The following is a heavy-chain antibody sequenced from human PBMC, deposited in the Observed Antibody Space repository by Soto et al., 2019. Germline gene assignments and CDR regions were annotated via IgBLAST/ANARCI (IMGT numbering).Heavy chain of an antibody. CDR3: ASGSSGFARLWDY. Sequence: PVRFSRVSCGSSGITFSTYAMSWVRQARGKGLEWVSAIGSSGTPTYYADSVKSRITVSRDNSKFTLFLQMNSLRVEDTSAYYLASGSSGFARLWDYRGQETLLTSPQ. V-gene: IGHV3-23*01. CDR2: IGSSGTPT. CDR1: GITFSTYA. J-gene: IGHJ4*02. D-gene: IGHD6-19*01.